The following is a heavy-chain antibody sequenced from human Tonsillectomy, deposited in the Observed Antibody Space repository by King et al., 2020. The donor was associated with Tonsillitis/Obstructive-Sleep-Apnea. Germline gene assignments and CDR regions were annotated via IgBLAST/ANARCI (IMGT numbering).Heavy chain of an antibody. CDR1: GGSISSGGYY. Sequence: VQLQESGPGLVKPSQTLSLTCTVSGGSISSGGYYWRWIRQHPGKGLEWIGYIYYSGSTYYNPSLKSRVTISVDTSKNQFSLKLSSVTAADTAVYYCARGDSYGSKFDYWGQGTLVTVSS. J-gene: IGHJ4*02. D-gene: IGHD5-18*01. V-gene: IGHV4-31*03. CDR2: IYYSGST. CDR3: ARGDSYGSKFDY.